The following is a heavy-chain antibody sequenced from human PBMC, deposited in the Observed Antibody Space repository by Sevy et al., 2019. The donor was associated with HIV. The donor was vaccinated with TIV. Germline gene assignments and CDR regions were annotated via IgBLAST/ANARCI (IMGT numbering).Heavy chain of an antibody. CDR2: IRYDGSNK. CDR1: EFTFSSYG. Sequence: GGSLRLSCAASEFTFSSYGMHWVRQAPGKGLEWVAFIRYDGSNKYYAESVKGRFTISRDNSKNTLYLQMNSLRAEDTAVYYCAKDFGEAYVCGCFFDYWGQGSLVTVSS. D-gene: IGHD3-16*01. J-gene: IGHJ4*02. CDR3: AKDFGEAYVCGCFFDY. V-gene: IGHV3-30*02.